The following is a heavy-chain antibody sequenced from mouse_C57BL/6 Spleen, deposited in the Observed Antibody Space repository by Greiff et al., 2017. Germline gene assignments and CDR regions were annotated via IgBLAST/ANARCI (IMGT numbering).Heavy chain of an antibody. Sequence: EVMLVESGAELVKPGASVKLSCTASGFNIKDYYMHWVKQRTEQGLEWIGRIDPEDGETKYAPKFQGKATITADTSSNTAFLQLSSLTSEDTAVYCCARGDGNSYGYWGQGTTLTVAS. CDR1: GFNIKDYY. J-gene: IGHJ2*01. V-gene: IGHV14-2*01. CDR3: ARGDGNSYGY. CDR2: IDPEDGET. D-gene: IGHD1-1*01.